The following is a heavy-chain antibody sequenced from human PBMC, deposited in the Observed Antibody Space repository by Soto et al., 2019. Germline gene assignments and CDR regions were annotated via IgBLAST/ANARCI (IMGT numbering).Heavy chain of an antibody. Sequence: SETLSLTCSVSGGSIDTGGYYWSWIRQHPGKGLEWIGYIFYTGNSDYNPSLMSRVTISVDTSKNQFSLNLISVTAADTAVYYCAREVTRDYSIDRWGQGTLVTVSP. CDR3: AREVTRDYSIDR. D-gene: IGHD4-4*01. V-gene: IGHV4-31*03. J-gene: IGHJ5*02. CDR2: IFYTGNS. CDR1: GGSIDTGGYY.